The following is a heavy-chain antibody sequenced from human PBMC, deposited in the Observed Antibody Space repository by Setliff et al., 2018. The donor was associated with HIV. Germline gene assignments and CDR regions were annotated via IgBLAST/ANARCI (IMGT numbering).Heavy chain of an antibody. Sequence: SETLSLTCSVSGDSISSGSYFWGWIRQTPGKGLEWIGNIYYTGFAYYNPSLKSRVTISLETSTTHFFLTLTSVTDADTAVYFCTREGRGDPAMATTRIDYWGQGKLVTVSS. CDR1: GDSISSGSYF. CDR2: IYYTGFA. V-gene: IGHV4-39*02. J-gene: IGHJ4*02. CDR3: TREGRGDPAMATTRIDY. D-gene: IGHD1-1*01.